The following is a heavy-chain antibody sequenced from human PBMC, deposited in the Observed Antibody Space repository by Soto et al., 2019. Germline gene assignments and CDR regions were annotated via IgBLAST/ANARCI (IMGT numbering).Heavy chain of an antibody. CDR3: AKDYLYYYDRSGLDDFDY. D-gene: IGHD3-22*01. CDR2: ISNDGNNK. CDR1: GFTFSTYG. J-gene: IGHJ4*02. V-gene: IGHV3-30*18. Sequence: GGSLRLSCAASGFTFSTYGMHWVRQAPGRGLEWVAVISNDGNNKYYADSVKGRFTISRDNSKNTLYLQMNSLKPEDTAVHYCAKDYLYYYDRSGLDDFDYWGQGTLVTVSS.